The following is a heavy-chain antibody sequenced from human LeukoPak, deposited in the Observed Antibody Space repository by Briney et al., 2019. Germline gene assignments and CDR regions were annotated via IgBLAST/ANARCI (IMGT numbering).Heavy chain of an antibody. CDR2: IYYSGST. J-gene: IGHJ4*02. V-gene: IGHV4-59*01. CDR1: GGSISSYY. D-gene: IGHD3-22*01. CDR3: AREGFGTYYDSSGLDFDY. Sequence: SETLSLTCTVSGGSISSYYWSWIRQPPGKGPEWIGYIYYSGSTNYNPSLKSRVTISVDTSKNQFSLKLSSVTAADTAVYYCAREGFGTYYDSSGLDFDYWGQGTLVTVSS.